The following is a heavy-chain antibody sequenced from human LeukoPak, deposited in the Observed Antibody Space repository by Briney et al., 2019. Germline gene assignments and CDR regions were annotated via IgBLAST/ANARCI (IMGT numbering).Heavy chain of an antibody. D-gene: IGHD4-11*01. CDR1: GFTVSSNY. J-gene: IGHJ4*02. V-gene: IGHV3-53*05. CDR2: IYSGGST. CDR3: AKVKGTVTTGYFDY. Sequence: GGSLRLSCAASGFTVSSNYMSWVRQAPGKGLEWVSVIYSGGSTYYADSVKGRFTISRDNSKNTLYLQMNSLRAEDTALYYCAKVKGTVTTGYFDYWGQGTLVTVSS.